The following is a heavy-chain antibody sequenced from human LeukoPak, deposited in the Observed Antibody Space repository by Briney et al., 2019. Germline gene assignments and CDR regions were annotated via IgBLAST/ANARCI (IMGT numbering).Heavy chain of an antibody. Sequence: ASVKVSCKASGFTFTTYYMHWVRQAPGQGLEWMGIINPSGGSTSYAQKFQGRVTMTRDTSTSTVYMELSSLRSDDTAVYYCARDARGSSWYPLYWFDPWGQGTLVTVSS. V-gene: IGHV1-46*01. J-gene: IGHJ5*02. D-gene: IGHD6-13*01. CDR3: ARDARGSSWYPLYWFDP. CDR1: GFTFTTYY. CDR2: INPSGGST.